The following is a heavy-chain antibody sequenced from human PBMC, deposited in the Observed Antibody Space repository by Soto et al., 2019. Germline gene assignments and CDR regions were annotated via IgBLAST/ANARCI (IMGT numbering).Heavy chain of an antibody. D-gene: IGHD6-19*01. V-gene: IGHV4-4*02. CDR2: IYHSGST. CDR1: SGSISSSNW. Sequence: QVQLQESGPGLMKPSGTLSLTCAVSSGSISSSNWWSWVRQPPGKGLEWIGEIYHSGSTNYNPSLKSRDTISVDKSKNQFSLKLSSVTAADTAVYFCARDRYSSGWYKGFDIWGQGTMVTVSS. J-gene: IGHJ3*02. CDR3: ARDRYSSGWYKGFDI.